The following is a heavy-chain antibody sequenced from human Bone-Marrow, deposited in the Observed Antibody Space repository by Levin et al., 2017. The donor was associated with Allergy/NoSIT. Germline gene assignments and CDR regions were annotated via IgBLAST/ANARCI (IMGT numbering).Heavy chain of an antibody. J-gene: IGHJ6*02. CDR2: IIPVFGTS. CDR1: GGTFRSNV. Sequence: PMASVKVSCKASGGTFRSNVISWVRQAPGQGLEWMGGIIPVFGTSSNAQKFQGRVTISADESTSTAYMELRRLRSDDMAVYYCASGAGPAAMFYYAMDVWGPGTTVTVSS. CDR3: ASGAGPAAMFYYAMDV. V-gene: IGHV1-69*13. D-gene: IGHD2-2*01.